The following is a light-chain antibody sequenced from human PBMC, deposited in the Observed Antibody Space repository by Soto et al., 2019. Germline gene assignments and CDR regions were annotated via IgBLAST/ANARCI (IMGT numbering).Light chain of an antibody. CDR1: QSVSSY. CDR3: QHRSNWIT. CDR2: DAS. Sequence: EIVLTQSPATLSLSPGERATLSCRASQSVSSYLAWYHQKPGQAPRLLIYDASNRATGIPARFSGSGSGTAVTLTISSLEPEDFAVYYCQHRSNWITFGQGTRLDIK. J-gene: IGKJ5*01. V-gene: IGKV3-11*01.